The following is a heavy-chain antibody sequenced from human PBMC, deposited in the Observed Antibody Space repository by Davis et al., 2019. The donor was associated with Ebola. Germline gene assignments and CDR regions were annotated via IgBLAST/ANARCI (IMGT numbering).Heavy chain of an antibody. J-gene: IGHJ4*02. D-gene: IGHD6-19*01. V-gene: IGHV1-69*13. CDR2: IIPIFGTA. Sequence: SVKVSCKASGGTFSSYAISWVRQAPGQGLEWMGGIIPIFGTANYAQKFQGRVTITADESTSTAYMELSSLRSEDTAVYYCARDPGGIAMSGVYTRSGFDYWGQGTLVTVSS. CDR3: ARDPGGIAMSGVYTRSGFDY. CDR1: GGTFSSYA.